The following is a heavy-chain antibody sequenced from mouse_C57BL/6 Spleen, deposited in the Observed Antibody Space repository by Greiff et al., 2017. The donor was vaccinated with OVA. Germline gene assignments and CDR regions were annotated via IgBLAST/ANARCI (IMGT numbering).Heavy chain of an antibody. D-gene: IGHD2-4*01. Sequence: VQLQQPGTELVKPGASVKLSCKASGYTFTSYWMHWVKPRPGQGLEWIGNFNPSNGGTNYNEQFTSKATLTVDNSSSTAYLQLSSLTSEDSAVYDCAIIIDYDYDDEFADWGQGTLVTVSA. V-gene: IGHV1-53*01. CDR3: AIIIDYDYDDEFAD. J-gene: IGHJ3*01. CDR1: GYTFTSYW. CDR2: FNPSNGGT.